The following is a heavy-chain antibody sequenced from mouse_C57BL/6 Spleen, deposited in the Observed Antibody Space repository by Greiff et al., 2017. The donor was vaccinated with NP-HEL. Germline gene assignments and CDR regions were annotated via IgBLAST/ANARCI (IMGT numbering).Heavy chain of an antibody. D-gene: IGHD1-1*01. CDR2: ISYDGSN. CDR3: ARKPNYYASSSYAMDY. CDR1: GYSITSGYY. J-gene: IGHJ4*01. V-gene: IGHV3-6*01. Sequence: ESGPGLVKPSQSLSLTCSVTGYSITSGYYWYWIRQFPGNKLEWMGYISYDGSNNYNPSLKNRISITRDTSKNQFFLKLNSVTTEDTATYYCARKPNYYASSSYAMDYWGQVTSVTAAS.